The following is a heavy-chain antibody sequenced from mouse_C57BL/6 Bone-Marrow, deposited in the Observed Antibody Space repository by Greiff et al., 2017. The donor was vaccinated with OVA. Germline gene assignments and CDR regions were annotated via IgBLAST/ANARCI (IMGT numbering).Heavy chain of an antibody. CDR1: GFSLTSYG. J-gene: IGHJ1*03. CDR3: ARRTMITTGDWYCDV. Sequence: QVQLKESGPGLVQPSQSLSITCTVSGFSLTSYGVHWVRQSPGKGLEWLGVIWSGGSTDYNAAFISRLSISKDNSKSQVFFKMNSLQADDTAIYYCARRTMITTGDWYCDVWGTGTTVTVSS. V-gene: IGHV2-2*01. CDR2: IWSGGST. D-gene: IGHD2-4*01.